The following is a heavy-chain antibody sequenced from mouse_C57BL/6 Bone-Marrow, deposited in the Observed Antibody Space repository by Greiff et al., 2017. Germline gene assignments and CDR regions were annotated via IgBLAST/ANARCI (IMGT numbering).Heavy chain of an antibody. V-gene: IGHV1-82*01. J-gene: IGHJ4*01. CDR1: GYAFSSSW. D-gene: IGHD3-3*01. CDR2: IYPGDGDT. CDR3: ERKAVRPGAMVY. Sequence: QVQLQQSGPELVKPGASVKISCKASGYAFSSSWMNWVKQRPGKGLEWIGRIYPGDGDTNYNGKFKGKATLTADKSSSTAYMQLSSLTSEDSAVYLCERKAVRPGAMVYWCQETSDTVFS.